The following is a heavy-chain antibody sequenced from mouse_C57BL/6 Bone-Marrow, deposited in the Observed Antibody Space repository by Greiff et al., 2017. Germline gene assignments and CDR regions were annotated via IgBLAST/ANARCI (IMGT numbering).Heavy chain of an antibody. CDR3: TTLYYGSMWFAY. CDR2: IDPENGDT. D-gene: IGHD1-1*01. J-gene: IGHJ3*01. Sequence: VTLKESGAELVRPGASVKLSCTASGFNIKDDYMHWVKQRPEQGLEWIGWIDPENGDTEYASKFQGKATITADTSSNTAYLQLSSLTSEDTAVYYCTTLYYGSMWFAYWGQGTLVTVSA. V-gene: IGHV14-4*01. CDR1: GFNIKDDY.